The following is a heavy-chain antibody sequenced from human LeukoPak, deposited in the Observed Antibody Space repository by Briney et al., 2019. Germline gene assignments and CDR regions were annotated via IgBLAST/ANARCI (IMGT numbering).Heavy chain of an antibody. CDR3: TRDLVYGGNPLFDY. D-gene: IGHD4-23*01. Sequence: GGSLRLSCAASGFTFSNAWMSWVRQAPGKGLEWVGRIKSKTDGGTTDYAAPVKGRFTISRDDSKNTLYLQMNSLKTEDTAVYYCTRDLVYGGNPLFDYWGQGTLVTVSS. CDR1: GFTFSNAW. J-gene: IGHJ4*02. V-gene: IGHV3-15*01. CDR2: IKSKTDGGTT.